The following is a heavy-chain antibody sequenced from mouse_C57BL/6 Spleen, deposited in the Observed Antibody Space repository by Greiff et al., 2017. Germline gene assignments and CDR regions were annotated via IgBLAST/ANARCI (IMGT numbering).Heavy chain of an antibody. CDR2: IYPGSGNT. J-gene: IGHJ2*01. CDR1: GYTFTDYY. D-gene: IGHD3-3*01. CDR3: ARWVGLGLDY. Sequence: VQLQQSGAELVRPGASVKLSCKASGYTFTDYYINWVKQRPGQGLEWIARIYPGSGNTYYNEKFKGKATLTAEKSSSTAYMQLSSLTSEDSAVYFCARWVGLGLDYWGQGTTLTVSS. V-gene: IGHV1-76*01.